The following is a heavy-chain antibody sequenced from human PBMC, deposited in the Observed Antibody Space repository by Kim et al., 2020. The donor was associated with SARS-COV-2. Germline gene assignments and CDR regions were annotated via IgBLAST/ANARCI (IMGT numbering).Heavy chain of an antibody. D-gene: IGHD6-19*01. CDR1: GGSISSSSYY. V-gene: IGHV4-39*01. CDR3: ARHVRAVAGLGRYWFDP. Sequence: SETLSLTCTVSGGSISSSSYYWGWIRQPPGKGLEWIGSIYYSGSTYYNPSLKSRVTISVDTSKNQFSLKLSSVTAADTAVYYCARHVRAVAGLGRYWFDPWGQGTLVTVSS. J-gene: IGHJ5*02. CDR2: IYYSGST.